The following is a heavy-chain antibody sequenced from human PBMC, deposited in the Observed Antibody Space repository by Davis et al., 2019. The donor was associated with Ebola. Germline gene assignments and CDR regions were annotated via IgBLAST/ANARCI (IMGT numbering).Heavy chain of an antibody. CDR2: INHSGST. J-gene: IGHJ4*02. D-gene: IGHD1-26*01. CDR1: GGSFSGYY. Sequence: SETLSLTCAVYGGSFSGYYWSWIRQPPGKGLEWIWEINHSGSTNYNPSLKSRVTISADTSKNQFSLKLSSVTAADTAVYYCARGFVGATAVDYWGQGTLVTVSS. CDR3: ARGFVGATAVDY. V-gene: IGHV4-34*01.